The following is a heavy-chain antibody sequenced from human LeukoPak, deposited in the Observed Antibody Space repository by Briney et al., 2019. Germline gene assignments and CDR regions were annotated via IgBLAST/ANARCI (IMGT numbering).Heavy chain of an antibody. CDR1: GGSISSSSYY. D-gene: IGHD5-18*01. CDR2: IYYSGST. J-gene: IGHJ4*02. V-gene: IGHV4-39*01. Sequence: PSETLSLTCTVSGGSISSSSYYWGWTRQPPGKGLEWIGSIYYSGSTYYNPSLKSRVTISVDTSKNQFSLKLSSVAAADTAVYYCARHADTAMAIDYWGQGTLVTVSS. CDR3: ARHADTAMAIDY.